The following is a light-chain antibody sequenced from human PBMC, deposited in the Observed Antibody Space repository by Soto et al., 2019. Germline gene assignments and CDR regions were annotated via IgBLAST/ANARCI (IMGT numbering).Light chain of an antibody. V-gene: IGKV3-20*01. CDR2: DTS. CDR1: QSLTNSF. CDR3: QQYGTSEII. J-gene: IGKJ5*01. Sequence: EFVLTQSAGTLSLSPGDGATFPCRASQSLTNSFIAWYQQKPGQAPRLLIYDTSIRASGIPDRFSGSGSGTDFTLTISRLEPEDFAVFYCQQYGTSEIIFGQGTRLEIK.